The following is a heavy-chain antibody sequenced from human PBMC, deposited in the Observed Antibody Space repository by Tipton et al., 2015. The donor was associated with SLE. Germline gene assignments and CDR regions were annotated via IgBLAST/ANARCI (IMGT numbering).Heavy chain of an antibody. CDR2: INGGTGNT. D-gene: IGHD6-13*01. Sequence: QLVQSGAEVKKPGASVKVSCKASRYPITNYAMHWVRQAPGQGLEWMGWINGGTGNTKFSQKLQGRLTITRDTSASTAYMELTSLTSEDTAVYYCARDSSSWLYYFDYWGQGTLVTVSS. CDR3: ARDSSSWLYYFDY. CDR1: RYPITNYA. J-gene: IGHJ4*02. V-gene: IGHV1-3*01.